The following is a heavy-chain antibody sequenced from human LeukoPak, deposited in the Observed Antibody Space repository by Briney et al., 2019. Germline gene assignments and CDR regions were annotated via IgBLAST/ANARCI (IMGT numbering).Heavy chain of an antibody. CDR3: ASWLGSTSLSQGAFDI. V-gene: IGHV4-30-2*01. D-gene: IGHD2-2*01. Sequence: PSQTLSLTCTVSGGSVSSGGYYWSWIRQPPGKGLEWIGYIYHSGSTYYNPSLKSRVTISVDTSKNQFSLKLSSVTAADTAVYYCASWLGSTSLSQGAFDIWGQGTMVTVSS. J-gene: IGHJ3*02. CDR1: GGSVSSGGYY. CDR2: IYHSGST.